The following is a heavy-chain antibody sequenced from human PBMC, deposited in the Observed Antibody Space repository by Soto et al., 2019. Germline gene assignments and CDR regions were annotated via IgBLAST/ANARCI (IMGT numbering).Heavy chain of an antibody. V-gene: IGHV4-34*01. Sequence: SETLSLTCAVYGGSFSGYYWSWIRQPPGKGLEWIGEIKHSGSTNYNPSLKSRVTISVDTSKNQFSLKLSSVTAADTAVYYCARALYYYYYYMDVWGQGTMVTVSS. CDR3: ARALYYYYYYMDV. J-gene: IGHJ6*03. CDR1: GGSFSGYY. CDR2: IKHSGST.